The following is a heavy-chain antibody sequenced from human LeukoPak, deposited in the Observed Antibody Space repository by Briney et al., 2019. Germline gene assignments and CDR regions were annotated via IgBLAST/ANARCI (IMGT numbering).Heavy chain of an antibody. CDR1: GDSVSSNSAA. V-gene: IGHV6-1*01. Sequence: SQTLSLTCAISGDSVSSNSAAWNWIRQSPSRGLEWLGRTYYRSKWYNDYAVSVRSQITINPDTSKNQFSLQLNSVTPEDTAVYYCARGTGYSYGYWWFDPWGQGTLVTVSS. CDR3: ARGTGYSYGYWWFDP. CDR2: TYYRSKWYN. J-gene: IGHJ5*02. D-gene: IGHD5-18*01.